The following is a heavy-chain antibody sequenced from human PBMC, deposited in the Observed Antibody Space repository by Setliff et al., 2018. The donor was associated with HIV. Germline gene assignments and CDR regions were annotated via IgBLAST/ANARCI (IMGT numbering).Heavy chain of an antibody. J-gene: IGHJ6*04. CDR2: IYTSGST. CDR3: ARLYSTVTPDI. V-gene: IGHV4-61*09. Sequence: PSETLSLTCTVSGGSISSGSYYWSWIRQPAGKGLEWIGHIYTSGSTNYNPSLKGRVTISVDTSKNQFSLKLSSVTAADTAVYYCARLYSTVTPDIWGKGTTVTVSS. CDR1: GGSISSGSYY. D-gene: IGHD2-21*01.